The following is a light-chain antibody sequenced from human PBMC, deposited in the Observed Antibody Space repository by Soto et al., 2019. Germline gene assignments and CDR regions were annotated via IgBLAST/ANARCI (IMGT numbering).Light chain of an antibody. CDR2: DVS. Sequence: QSVLTQPASVSGSPGQAITISCTGTSSDVGGFNYVSWYQQYPGKAPKLMIYDVSNRPSGVSNRFSGSKSGNTASLTISGLQAEDEADYYCSSYTSSSTFYVFGIGTKLTVL. J-gene: IGLJ1*01. CDR3: SSYTSSSTFYV. V-gene: IGLV2-14*01. CDR1: SSDVGGFNY.